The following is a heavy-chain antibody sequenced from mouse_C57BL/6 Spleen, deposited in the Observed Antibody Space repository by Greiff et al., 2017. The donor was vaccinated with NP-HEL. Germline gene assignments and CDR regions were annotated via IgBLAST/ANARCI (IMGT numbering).Heavy chain of an antibody. J-gene: IGHJ4*01. V-gene: IGHV1-55*01. Sequence: QVQLQQPGAELVKPGASVKMSCKASGYTFTSYWITWVKQRPGQGLEWIGDIYPGSGSTNYNEKFKSKATLTVDTSSSTAYMQLSSLTSEDSAVYYWARRLLLRYHYYAMDYWGQGTSVTVSS. CDR2: IYPGSGST. D-gene: IGHD1-1*01. CDR3: ARRLLLRYHYYAMDY. CDR1: GYTFTSYW.